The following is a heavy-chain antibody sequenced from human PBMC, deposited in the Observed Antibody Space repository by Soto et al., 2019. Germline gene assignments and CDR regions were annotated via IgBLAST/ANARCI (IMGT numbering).Heavy chain of an antibody. CDR1: NFSISSGYY. J-gene: IGHJ4*02. Sequence: SETLSLTCVVSNFSISSGYYWGWIRQSPGKGLEWIASIYRSGTTSYNPSLKSRVTISVDPSKNQFSLMLTAVTAADTAVYYCARTHSGSYYSVFNYWGRGSLVTVPS. CDR2: IYRSGTT. D-gene: IGHD1-26*01. CDR3: ARTHSGSYYSVFNY. V-gene: IGHV4-38-2*01.